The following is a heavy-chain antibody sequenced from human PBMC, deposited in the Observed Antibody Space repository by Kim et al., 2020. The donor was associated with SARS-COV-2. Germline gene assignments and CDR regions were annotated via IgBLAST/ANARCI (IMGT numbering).Heavy chain of an antibody. V-gene: IGHV3-7*01. J-gene: IGHJ6*02. CDR1: GFTFSSYW. Sequence: GGSLRLSCAASGFTFSSYWMSWVRQAPGKGLEWVANIKQDGSEKYYVDSVKGRFTISRDNAKNSLYLQMNSLRAEDTAVYYCARVRLSFGGTSYYYYYGMDVWGQGTTVTVSS. CDR3: ARVRLSFGGTSYYYYYGMDV. CDR2: IKQDGSEK. D-gene: IGHD1-26*01.